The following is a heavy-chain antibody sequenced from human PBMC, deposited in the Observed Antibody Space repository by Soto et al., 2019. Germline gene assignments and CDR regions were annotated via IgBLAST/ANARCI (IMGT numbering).Heavy chain of an antibody. CDR1: GFSFTSHA. D-gene: IGHD5-18*01. Sequence: VGSLRLSCAASGFSFTSHALHWVRQAPGKGLEWVAVISYDGSHKYYADSVKGRFTISRDNSKNMLYLQMNSLRAEDTAVYYCTRDFTAMLTGGWFDPWGQGTLVTVSS. CDR3: TRDFTAMLTGGWFDP. J-gene: IGHJ5*02. V-gene: IGHV3-30-3*01. CDR2: ISYDGSHK.